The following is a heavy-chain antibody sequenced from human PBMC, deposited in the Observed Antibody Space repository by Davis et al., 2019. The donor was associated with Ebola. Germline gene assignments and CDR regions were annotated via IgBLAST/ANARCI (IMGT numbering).Heavy chain of an antibody. CDR3: ARGGEGDDCSSTSCYGRGAFDI. CDR1: GFTFSSYS. CDR2: ISSSSSTI. Sequence: PGGSLRLSCAASGFTFSSYSMNWVRQAPGKGLEWVSYISSSSSTIYYADSVKGRFTISRDNSKNTLYLQMNSLRAEDTAVYYCARGGEGDDCSSTSCYGRGAFDIWGQGTMVTVSS. D-gene: IGHD2-2*01. J-gene: IGHJ3*02. V-gene: IGHV3-48*01.